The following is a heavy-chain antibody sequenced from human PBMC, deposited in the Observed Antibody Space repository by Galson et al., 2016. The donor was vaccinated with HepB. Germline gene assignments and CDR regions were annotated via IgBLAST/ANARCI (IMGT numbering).Heavy chain of an antibody. Sequence: SGGSIRSSRYYWGWIRQPPGKGLEWIGSIYNSGTTYYNPSLKSRVIISVDTSNNQFSLKLRSVSAPDTAVYYCARHAMRVTAGGPGYFDFWGQGNLVTVSS. CDR2: IYNSGTT. D-gene: IGHD6-13*01. CDR1: GGSIRSSRYY. V-gene: IGHV4-39*01. CDR3: ARHAMRVTAGGPGYFDF. J-gene: IGHJ4*02.